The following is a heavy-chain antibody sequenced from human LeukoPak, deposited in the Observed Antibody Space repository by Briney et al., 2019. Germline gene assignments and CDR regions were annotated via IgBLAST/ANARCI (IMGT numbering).Heavy chain of an antibody. CDR1: GFTFIDYA. D-gene: IGHD6-19*01. CDR2: INWNGGRI. Sequence: GRSPRLSCAASGFTFIDYAMHWVRQAPGKGLEWVSGINWNGGRIDYADSVKGRFTISRDNAKNSLYLQMSSLRPEDTALYYCATLAWPGVAGTDLSHYNAMDVWGQGTTVTVSS. V-gene: IGHV3-9*01. CDR3: ATLAWPGVAGTDLSHYNAMDV. J-gene: IGHJ6*02.